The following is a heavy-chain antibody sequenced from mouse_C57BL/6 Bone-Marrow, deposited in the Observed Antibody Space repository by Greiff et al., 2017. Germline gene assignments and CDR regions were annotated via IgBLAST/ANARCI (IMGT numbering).Heavy chain of an antibody. J-gene: IGHJ2*01. V-gene: IGHV1-53*01. CDR2: INPSNGGT. CDR1: GYTFTSYW. CDR3: AREGYRCLYYFDY. Sequence: VQLQQPGTELVKPGASVKLSCKASGYTFTSYWMHWVKQRPGQGLEWIGNINPSNGGTYYNEKFKSKATLTVDKSSSTAYMQLSSLTSEDSAVYYCAREGYRCLYYFDYWGQGTTLTVSS.